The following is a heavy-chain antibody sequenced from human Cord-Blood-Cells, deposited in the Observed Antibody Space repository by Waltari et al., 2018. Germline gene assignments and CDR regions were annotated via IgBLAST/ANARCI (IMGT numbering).Heavy chain of an antibody. D-gene: IGHD2-15*01. CDR2: IYYSGST. CDR1: GGPTSSSSYY. CDR3: ARAYCSGGSCYSAYDAFDI. Sequence: QLQLQESGPGLVKPSETLSLTCTVSGGPTSSSSYYWGWIRQPPGKGLEWIGSIYYSGSTYYNPSLKSRVTISVDTSKNQSSLKLSSVTAADTAVYYCARAYCSGGSCYSAYDAFDIWGQGTMVTVSS. J-gene: IGHJ3*02. V-gene: IGHV4-39*01.